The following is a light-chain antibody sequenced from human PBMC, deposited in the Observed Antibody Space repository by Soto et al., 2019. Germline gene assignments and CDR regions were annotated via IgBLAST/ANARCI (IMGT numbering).Light chain of an antibody. J-gene: IGKJ1*01. V-gene: IGKV3-11*01. Sequence: EIVLTQSPATLSLSPGERATLSCRASQTVHRYLVWYQQKPGQAPRLLIHDASNRATGIPARFSGSGSGTDFTLTISSLEPEDFAVYYCRQRSSWPPWTFGQGTKVEIK. CDR3: RQRSSWPPWT. CDR1: QTVHRY. CDR2: DAS.